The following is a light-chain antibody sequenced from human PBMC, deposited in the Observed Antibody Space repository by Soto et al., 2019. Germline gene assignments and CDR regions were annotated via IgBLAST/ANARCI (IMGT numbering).Light chain of an antibody. CDR3: QQSYSMWT. Sequence: DIPMTQSPSSLSASVGDRVTITCRASQTISSHLNWYQQKPGEAPTLLISSTSNLHNGVPSRFRGSGSGTDFTLTISSLQPEDSAVYYCQQSYSMWTFGQGTRVNIK. CDR1: QTISSH. V-gene: IGKV1-39*01. CDR2: STS. J-gene: IGKJ1*01.